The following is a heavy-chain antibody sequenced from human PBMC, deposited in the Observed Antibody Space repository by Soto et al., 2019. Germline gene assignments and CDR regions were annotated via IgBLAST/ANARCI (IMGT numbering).Heavy chain of an antibody. CDR1: GYTFTSYG. J-gene: IGHJ3*02. CDR3: ARDRRYCTNGVCSHDAFDI. D-gene: IGHD2-8*01. CDR2: ISAYNGNT. Sequence: ASVKVSCKASGYTFTSYGISWVRQAPGQGLEWMGWISAYNGNTNYAQKLQGRVTMTTDTSTSTAYMELRSLRSDDTAVYYCARDRRYCTNGVCSHDAFDIWGQGTMVTVSS. V-gene: IGHV1-18*01.